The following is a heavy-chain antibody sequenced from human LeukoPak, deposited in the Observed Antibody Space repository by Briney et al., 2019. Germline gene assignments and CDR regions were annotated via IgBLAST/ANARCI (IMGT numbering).Heavy chain of an antibody. V-gene: IGHV3-23*01. CDR2: ISGSGDNA. Sequence: PGGSLRLSCAASGFTFSSYAMSWVRQAPGKGLEWVSAISGSGDNANYADSVKGRFTISRDNSKNTLYLQMNSLRAEDTAVYYCALDGFYCSSTSCHKSFDYWGQGALVTVSS. J-gene: IGHJ4*02. CDR1: GFTFSSYA. CDR3: ALDGFYCSSTSCHKSFDY. D-gene: IGHD2-2*01.